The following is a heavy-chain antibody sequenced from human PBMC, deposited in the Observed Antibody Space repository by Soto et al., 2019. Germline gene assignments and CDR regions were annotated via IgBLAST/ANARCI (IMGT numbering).Heavy chain of an antibody. CDR2: ISHSGNY. Sequence: SETLSLTCAVSGGSISSGGYSWSWQRQPQGKGLECIVYISHSGNYYYNPSIKSPVTISVDMNRNQFSLKLSSVTAAATAQFYGARRSLTSRNGFDAWGQGTLVTVSS. J-gene: IGHJ5*02. CDR1: GGSISSGGYS. CDR3: ARRSLTSRNGFDA. D-gene: IGHD7-27*01. V-gene: IGHV4-30-2*01.